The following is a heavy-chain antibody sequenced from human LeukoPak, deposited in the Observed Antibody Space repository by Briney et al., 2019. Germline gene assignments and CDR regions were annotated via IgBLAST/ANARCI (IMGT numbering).Heavy chain of an antibody. J-gene: IGHJ4*02. CDR2: IYYDGSNK. Sequence: GGSLRLSCTASGFTFSNYGMHWVRQAPGKGLEWVALIYYDGSNKYYADSVKGRFTISRDNSKNTPYLQMNSLRAEDTAMYYCANNFDYWGQGTLVTVSP. CDR1: GFTFSNYG. V-gene: IGHV3-33*06. CDR3: ANNFDY.